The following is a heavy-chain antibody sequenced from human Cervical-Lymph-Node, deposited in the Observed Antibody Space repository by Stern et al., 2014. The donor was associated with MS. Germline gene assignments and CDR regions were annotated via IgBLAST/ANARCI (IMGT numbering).Heavy chain of an antibody. Sequence: VQLVQSGAEVKKPGASVKVSCKASGYTFTGYYMHWVRQAPGQGLEWMGWINPNSGWTNYAQRFQGRVTMTRDTSISTAYMELSRLRSDDTAVYYCARDWLAAAGDFDYWGQGTLVTVSS. CDR3: ARDWLAAAGDFDY. CDR2: INPNSGWT. CDR1: GYTFTGYY. J-gene: IGHJ4*02. D-gene: IGHD6-13*01. V-gene: IGHV1-2*02.